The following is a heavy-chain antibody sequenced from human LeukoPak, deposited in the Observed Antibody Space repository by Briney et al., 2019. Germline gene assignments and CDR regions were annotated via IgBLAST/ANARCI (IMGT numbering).Heavy chain of an antibody. CDR3: ARDKAGSGFGY. CDR1: GGSISSYY. D-gene: IGHD3-10*01. V-gene: IGHV4-59*01. CDR2: IYYSGST. Sequence: SETLSLTRTVSGGSISSYYCSWIRQPPGKGLEWIGYIYYSGSTNYNPSLKSRVTISVDKSKNQFYLKLSSVTAADTAVYYCARDKAGSGFGYWGQGTLVTVSS. J-gene: IGHJ4*02.